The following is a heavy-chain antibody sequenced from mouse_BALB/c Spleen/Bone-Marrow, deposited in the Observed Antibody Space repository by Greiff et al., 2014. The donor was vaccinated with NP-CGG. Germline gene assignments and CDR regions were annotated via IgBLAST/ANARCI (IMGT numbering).Heavy chain of an antibody. CDR1: GYTFTRYV. CDR2: INPYNEGS. J-gene: IGHJ2*01. Sequence: EVQGVESGPELVKPGASVKMSCKASGYTFTRYVIHWVRQKPGQGLDWIGYINPYNEGSKYNEKFKGEATLTSDKSSHTAYMELSSLTSDDSAVYYCARERDYGDYFDYWGQGTTLTVSS. CDR3: ARERDYGDYFDY. D-gene: IGHD1-1*01. V-gene: IGHV1-14*01.